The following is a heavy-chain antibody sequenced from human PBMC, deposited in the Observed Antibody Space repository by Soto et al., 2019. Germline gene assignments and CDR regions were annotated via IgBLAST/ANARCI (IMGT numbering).Heavy chain of an antibody. CDR3: ARGLILWFGELSRRGGYYYYMDV. V-gene: IGHV4-34*01. Sequence: QVQLQQWGAGLLKPSETLSLTCAVYGGSFSGYQWSWIRHAPGKGLEWIGEINDSGNINYNPSLKSRVTILIDTPKKQISLKLSSVSAADTAVYYCARGLILWFGELSRRGGYYYYMDVWGKGTTVTVSS. D-gene: IGHD3-10*01. J-gene: IGHJ6*03. CDR2: INDSGNI. CDR1: GGSFSGYQ.